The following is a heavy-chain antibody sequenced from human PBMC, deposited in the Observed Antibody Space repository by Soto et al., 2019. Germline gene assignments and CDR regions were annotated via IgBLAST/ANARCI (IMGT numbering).Heavy chain of an antibody. CDR1: GFSLSTSGVG. CDR2: IYWNDDK. D-gene: IGHD2-21*01. CDR3: AHRSGHTAAFDI. V-gene: IGHV2-5*01. Sequence: SGPTLVNPTQPLTLTCTFSGFSLSTSGVGVGWIRQPPGKALEWLALIYWNDDKRYSPSLKSRITITKDTSKNQVVLTMTNMDPVDTATYYCAHRSGHTAAFDIWGQGTMGTVSS. J-gene: IGHJ3*02.